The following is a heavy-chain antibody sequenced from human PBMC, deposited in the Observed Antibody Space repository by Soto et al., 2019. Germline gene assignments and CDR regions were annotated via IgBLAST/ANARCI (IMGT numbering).Heavy chain of an antibody. CDR3: AREDTYGGVTTYYFDY. CDR2: IWYDGSNK. D-gene: IGHD3-16*01. V-gene: IGHV3-33*01. Sequence: GGSLRLSCAASGFTFSSYGMHWVRQAPGKGLEWVAVIWYDGSNKYYADSVKGRFTISRDNSKNTPYLQMNSLRVEDTAVYYCAREDTYGGVTTYYFDYWGQGTLVTVSS. CDR1: GFTFSSYG. J-gene: IGHJ4*02.